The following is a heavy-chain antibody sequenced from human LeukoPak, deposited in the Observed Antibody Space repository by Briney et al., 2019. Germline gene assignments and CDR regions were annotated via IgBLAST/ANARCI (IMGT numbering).Heavy chain of an antibody. J-gene: IGHJ6*02. Sequence: PSQTPSLTCTVSGGSISSGSYYWSWIRQPAGKGLEWIGRIDTSGSTNYNPSPKSRVTISVDTSKNQFSLKLSSVTAADTAVYYCARGTLGLFRYYYGMDVWGQGPTVTVSS. V-gene: IGHV4-61*02. CDR1: GGSISSGSYY. D-gene: IGHD2/OR15-2a*01. CDR3: ARGTLGLFRYYYGMDV. CDR2: IDTSGST.